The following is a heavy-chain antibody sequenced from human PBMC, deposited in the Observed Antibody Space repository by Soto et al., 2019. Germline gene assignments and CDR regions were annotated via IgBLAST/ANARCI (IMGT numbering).Heavy chain of an antibody. CDR1: GYSFTSYW. V-gene: IGHV5-10-1*01. D-gene: IGHD3-3*01. CDR3: ARETTITIFVRGNWFDP. CDR2: IDPSDSYT. Sequence: GESLKISCKGSGYSFTSYWISWVRQMPGKGLEWMGRIDPSDSYTNYSPSFQGHVTISADKSISTAYLQWSSLKASDTAMYYCARETTITIFVRGNWFDPWGQGTLVTVSS. J-gene: IGHJ5*02.